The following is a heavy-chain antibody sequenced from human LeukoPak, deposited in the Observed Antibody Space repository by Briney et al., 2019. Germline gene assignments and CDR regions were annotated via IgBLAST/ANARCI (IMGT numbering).Heavy chain of an antibody. Sequence: SETLSLTCAVYGGSFSGYYWSWIRQPPGKGLEWIGEINHSGSTNYNPSLKSRVTISVDTSKNQFSLKPSSVTAADTAVYYCARGQGRTFDYWGQGTLVTVSS. CDR2: INHSGST. D-gene: IGHD2-15*01. CDR1: GGSFSGYY. CDR3: ARGQGRTFDY. J-gene: IGHJ4*02. V-gene: IGHV4-34*01.